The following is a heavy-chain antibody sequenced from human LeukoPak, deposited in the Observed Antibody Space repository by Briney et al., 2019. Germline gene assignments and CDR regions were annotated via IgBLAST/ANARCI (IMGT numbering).Heavy chain of an antibody. CDR2: INQNGSEK. J-gene: IGHJ4*02. V-gene: IGHV3-7*01. Sequence: GGSLRLSCVASGFTFRNYWMSWVRQAPGKGLEWVANINQNGSEKYYVDSVKGRFTISRDNAKNSLYLQMNSLRAEDTAVYYCAREGYCSSTSCYTTAYFDYWGQGILVTVSS. CDR3: AREGYCSSTSCYTTAYFDY. D-gene: IGHD2-2*02. CDR1: GFTFRNYW.